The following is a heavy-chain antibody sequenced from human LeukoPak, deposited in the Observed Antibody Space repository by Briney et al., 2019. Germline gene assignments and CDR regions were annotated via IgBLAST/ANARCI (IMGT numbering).Heavy chain of an antibody. CDR1: GGSISSYY. Sequence: MASETLSLTCTVSGGSISSYYWSWIRQPAGKGLEWIRRIYTSGSTNYNPSLKSRVTISVDTSKNQFSLKLSSVTAADTAVYYCAGTPTYYYDSSGYSFWGQGTLVTVSS. CDR3: AGTPTYYYDSSGYSF. D-gene: IGHD3-22*01. V-gene: IGHV4-4*07. J-gene: IGHJ4*02. CDR2: IYTSGST.